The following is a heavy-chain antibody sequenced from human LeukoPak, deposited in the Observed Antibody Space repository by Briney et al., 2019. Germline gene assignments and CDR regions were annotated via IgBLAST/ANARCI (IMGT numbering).Heavy chain of an antibody. Sequence: SLRLSCAASGFTFDDYAMHWVRQAPGKGLEWVSGINWNSDNIGYADSVKGRFTISRDNAKNSVYLQMNSLRVEDTALYYCAKDMSSNPPYYYYAMDVWGQGTTVTVSS. CDR3: AKDMSSNPPYYYYAMDV. D-gene: IGHD2-2*01. CDR1: GFTFDDYA. CDR2: INWNSDNI. V-gene: IGHV3-9*01. J-gene: IGHJ6*02.